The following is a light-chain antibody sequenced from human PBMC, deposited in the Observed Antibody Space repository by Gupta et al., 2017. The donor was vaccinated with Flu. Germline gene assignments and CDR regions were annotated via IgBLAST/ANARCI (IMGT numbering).Light chain of an antibody. CDR1: NSNIGINY. V-gene: IGLV1-47*01. Sequence: QSVLTQPPSTSGTPGPRVTFSCSGSNSNIGINYVYWYQQLPGAAPKLIIYKSNQRPSGVPDRFSGSKSGTSAALAISGLRSEDEAEYYCATWDDSLSAVVFGGGTKLTVL. CDR2: KSN. CDR3: ATWDDSLSAVV. J-gene: IGLJ2*01.